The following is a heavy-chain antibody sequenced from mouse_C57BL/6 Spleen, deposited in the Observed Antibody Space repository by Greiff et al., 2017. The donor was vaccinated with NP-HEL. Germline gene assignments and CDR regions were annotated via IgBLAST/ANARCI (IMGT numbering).Heavy chain of an antibody. CDR3: ARWFYGYDGRSYFDY. V-gene: IGHV3-6*01. Sequence: ESGPGLVKPSQSLSLTCSVTGYSITSGYYWNWIRQFPGNKLEWMGYISYDGSNNYNPSLKNRISITRDTSKNQFFLKLNSVTTEDTATYYCARWFYGYDGRSYFDYWGQGTTLTVSS. J-gene: IGHJ2*01. CDR2: ISYDGSN. CDR1: GYSITSGYY. D-gene: IGHD2-2*01.